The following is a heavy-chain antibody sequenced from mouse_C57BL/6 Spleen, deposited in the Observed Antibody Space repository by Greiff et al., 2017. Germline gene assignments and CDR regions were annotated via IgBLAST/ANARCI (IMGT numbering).Heavy chain of an antibody. J-gene: IGHJ4*01. CDR2: ISDGGSYT. CDR1: GFTFSSYA. V-gene: IGHV5-4*01. CDR3: AREGYYASYYYAMDY. Sequence: EVKLVESGGGLVKPGGSLKLSCAASGFTFSSYAMSWVRQTPEKRLEWVATISDGGSYTYYPDNVKGRFTISRDNAKNNLYLQMSHLKSEDTAMYYCAREGYYASYYYAMDYWGQGTSVTVSS. D-gene: IGHD2-1*01.